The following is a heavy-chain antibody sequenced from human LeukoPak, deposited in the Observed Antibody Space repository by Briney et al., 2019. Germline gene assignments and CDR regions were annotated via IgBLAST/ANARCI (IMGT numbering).Heavy chain of an antibody. CDR1: GFTVSRNY. CDR2: SYSGGDT. V-gene: IGHV3-53*01. D-gene: IGHD1-1*01. Sequence: GGSLRLSCAASGFTVSRNYMSWVRQAPGKGLEWVSVSYSGGDTYYPDSVKGRFTVSRDNPKNTVYLQMNSLRAEDTAVYFCARSPVLDRNDWSFADWGQRTLVTVSS. J-gene: IGHJ4*02. CDR3: ARSPVLDRNDWSFAD.